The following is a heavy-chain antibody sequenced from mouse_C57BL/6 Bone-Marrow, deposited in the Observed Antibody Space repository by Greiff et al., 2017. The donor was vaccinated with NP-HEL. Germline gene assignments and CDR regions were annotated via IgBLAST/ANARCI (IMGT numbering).Heavy chain of an antibody. CDR3: TPYYGSERPKFAY. V-gene: IGHV14-4*01. Sequence: EVQLQQSGAELVRPGASVKLSCTASGFNIKDDYMHWVKQRPEQGLEWIGWIDPENGDTEYASKFQGKATITADTSSNTAYLQLSSLTSEDTAVYYCTPYYGSERPKFAYWGQGTLVTVSA. CDR1: GFNIKDDY. J-gene: IGHJ3*01. CDR2: IDPENGDT. D-gene: IGHD1-1*01.